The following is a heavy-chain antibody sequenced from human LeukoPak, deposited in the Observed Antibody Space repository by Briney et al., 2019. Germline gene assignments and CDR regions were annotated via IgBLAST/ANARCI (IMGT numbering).Heavy chain of an antibody. Sequence: GASVKVSCKASGYTFTSYYMHWVRQAPGQGLEWMGIINPSGGSTSYAQKFQGRVTMTRDTSTSTVYMELSSLRSEDTAVYYCARDLSFGDYVFESDYWGQGTLVTVSS. D-gene: IGHD4-17*01. CDR2: INPSGGST. V-gene: IGHV1-46*01. J-gene: IGHJ4*02. CDR3: ARDLSFGDYVFESDY. CDR1: GYTFTSYY.